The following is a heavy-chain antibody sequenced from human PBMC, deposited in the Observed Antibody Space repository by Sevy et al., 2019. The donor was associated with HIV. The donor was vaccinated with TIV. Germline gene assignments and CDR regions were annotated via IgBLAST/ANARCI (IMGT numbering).Heavy chain of an antibody. J-gene: IGHJ4*02. V-gene: IGHV3-15*01. Sequence: GGSLRLSCAASGFTLSDAWLSWVRQVPGKGLEWVGRIRSKGDGGTTDYAAPVKGRFTITRDDSKNMMYVQMNSLKTEDTGVYYCTTEGADWGQGTLVTVSS. CDR1: GFTLSDAW. CDR3: TTEGAD. CDR2: IRSKGDGGTT.